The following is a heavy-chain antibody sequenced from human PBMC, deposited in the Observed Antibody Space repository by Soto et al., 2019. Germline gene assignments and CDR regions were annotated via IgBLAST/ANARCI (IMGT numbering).Heavy chain of an antibody. CDR3: ARTTAVPNTLRSRYSFDY. CDR1: GGSISSGYYY. D-gene: IGHD4-17*01. Sequence: QTLALTCSVSGGSISSGYYYWSWIRQPPGKGLEWIGNIYYSGTTNYNPSLKSRVTISVDLSKNQFSLRLSSVTTADTALYYCARTTAVPNTLRSRYSFDYWGQGTLVTVSS. J-gene: IGHJ4*02. V-gene: IGHV4-61*01. CDR2: IYYSGTT.